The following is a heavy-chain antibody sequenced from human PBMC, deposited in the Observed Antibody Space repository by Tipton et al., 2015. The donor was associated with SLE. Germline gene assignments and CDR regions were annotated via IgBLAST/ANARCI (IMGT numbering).Heavy chain of an antibody. CDR1: GFTFSSYS. CDR3: AKDGSSWYPEAGTSSDY. V-gene: IGHV3-21*01. Sequence: SLRLSCAASGFTFSSYSMNWVRQAPGKGLEWVSSISSSSSYIYYADSVKGRFTISRDNAKNSLYLQMNSLRAEDTAVYYCAKDGSSWYPEAGTSSDYWGQGTLVTVSS. CDR2: ISSSSSYI. D-gene: IGHD6-13*01. J-gene: IGHJ4*02.